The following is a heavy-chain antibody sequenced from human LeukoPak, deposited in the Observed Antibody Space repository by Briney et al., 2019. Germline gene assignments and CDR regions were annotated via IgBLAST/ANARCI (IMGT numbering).Heavy chain of an antibody. Sequence: SKTLSLTCTVSGGSISSISYYWGWIRQPPGKGLEWIGSIYYSGSTYYNPSLKSRVTISVGTSKNQFSLKLSSVTAADTAVYYCARRTMTTVDYWGQGTLVTVSS. CDR3: ARRTMTTVDY. CDR1: GGSISSISYY. V-gene: IGHV4-39*01. J-gene: IGHJ4*02. CDR2: IYYSGST. D-gene: IGHD4-17*01.